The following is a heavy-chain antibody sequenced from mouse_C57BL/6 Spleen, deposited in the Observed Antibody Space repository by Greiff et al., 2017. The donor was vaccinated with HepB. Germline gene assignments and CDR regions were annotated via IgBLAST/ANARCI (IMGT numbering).Heavy chain of an antibody. CDR2: IDPETGGT. Sequence: VQLQQSGAELVRPGASVTLSCKASGYTFTDYEMHWVKQTPVHGLEWIGAIDPETGGTAYNQKFKGKAILTADKSSCTAYMELRSLTSEDSAVYYCTRYTTVVAFDYWGQGTTLTVSS. D-gene: IGHD1-1*01. CDR3: TRYTTVVAFDY. J-gene: IGHJ2*01. V-gene: IGHV1-15*01. CDR1: GYTFTDYE.